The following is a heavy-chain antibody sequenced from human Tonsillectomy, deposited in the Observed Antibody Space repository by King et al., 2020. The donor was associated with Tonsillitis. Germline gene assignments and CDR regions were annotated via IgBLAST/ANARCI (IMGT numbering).Heavy chain of an antibody. D-gene: IGHD3-16*01. Sequence: VQLQESGPGLVKPSQTLSLTCAVSGGSISSGGYSWSWIRQPPGKGLEWIAYIYYSGSTYYNPSLKSRVTISVDTSKNQFSLKLSSVTAADTAVYYCAKRTPVWDAFDIWGQGTRVTVSS. CDR3: AKRTPVWDAFDI. V-gene: IGHV4-30-4*07. J-gene: IGHJ3*02. CDR2: IYYSGST. CDR1: GGSISSGGYS.